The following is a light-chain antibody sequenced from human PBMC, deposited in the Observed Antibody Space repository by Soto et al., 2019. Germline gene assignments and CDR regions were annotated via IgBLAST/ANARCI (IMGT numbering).Light chain of an antibody. Sequence: EIVMTQSPATLSVSPGERATLSCRASQSVSSNLAWYQQKPGQAPRLLIYGASGRATGIPARFSGSGSGTEFTLTISSLQSEDFAVYYCQQYNNWPRTFGGGTKVEIK. CDR3: QQYNNWPRT. J-gene: IGKJ4*01. CDR1: QSVSSN. V-gene: IGKV3-15*01. CDR2: GAS.